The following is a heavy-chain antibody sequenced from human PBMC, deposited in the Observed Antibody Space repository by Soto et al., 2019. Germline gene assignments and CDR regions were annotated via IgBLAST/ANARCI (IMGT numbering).Heavy chain of an antibody. CDR2: VIPVLGQA. J-gene: IGHJ4*02. CDR3: ARVGGVGAPPGADY. D-gene: IGHD1-26*01. V-gene: IGHV1-69*13. CDR1: GGIFSSYA. Sequence: GASVKVSCKASGGIFSSYAISWLRQAPGQGLEWMGAVIPVLGQAYYAQALQDRVTITADESTRTAYMELSRLTSEDTAVYFCARVGGVGAPPGADYWGQGTLVTVSS.